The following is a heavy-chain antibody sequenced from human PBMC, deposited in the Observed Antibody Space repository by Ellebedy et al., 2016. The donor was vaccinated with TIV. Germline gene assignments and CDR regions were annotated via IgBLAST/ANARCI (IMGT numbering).Heavy chain of an antibody. Sequence: GESLKISCAASGFTFSSYAMSWVRQAPGKGLEWVSAISGSGGSTYYADSVKGRFTISRDNSKNTLYLQMNSLRAEDTAVYYCAKDVTVVVPAAMPGGRQKINWFDPWGQGTLVTVSS. D-gene: IGHD2-2*01. CDR1: GFTFSSYA. CDR2: ISGSGGST. V-gene: IGHV3-23*01. J-gene: IGHJ5*02. CDR3: AKDVTVVVPAAMPGGRQKINWFDP.